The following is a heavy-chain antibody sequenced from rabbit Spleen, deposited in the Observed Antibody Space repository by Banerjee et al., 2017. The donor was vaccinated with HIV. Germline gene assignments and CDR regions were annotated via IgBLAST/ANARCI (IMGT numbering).Heavy chain of an antibody. V-gene: IGHV1S45*01. D-gene: IGHD7-1*01. CDR2: INMVTGKS. CDR1: GVSFNDKDV. Sequence: QQQLVESGGGLVKPEGSLKLTCKASGVSFNDKDVMCWVRQAPGKGLEWITCINMVTGKSVYASWAKGRFTISKTSSTTVTLKMTSLTAADTATYFCARALNDFGYTGVTNAGLWGPGTLVTVS. J-gene: IGHJ4*01. CDR3: ARALNDFGYTGVTNAGL.